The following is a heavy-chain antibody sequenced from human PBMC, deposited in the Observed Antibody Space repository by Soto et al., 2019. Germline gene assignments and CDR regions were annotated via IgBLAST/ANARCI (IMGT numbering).Heavy chain of an antibody. CDR3: AREGTSSWSGDYGMDV. CDR1: GGSMRSYY. D-gene: IGHD6-13*01. J-gene: IGHJ6*02. Sequence: QVQLQESGPGLVKPSETLSLTCTVSGGSMRSYYWSWIRQPPGKGLEWIGYIYYSGVSNYNPPPKSRVTMSVATSNNQFFLKRNSVTAADTAVYYCAREGTSSWSGDYGMDVWGQGTMVTVSS. CDR2: IYYSGVS. V-gene: IGHV4-59*01.